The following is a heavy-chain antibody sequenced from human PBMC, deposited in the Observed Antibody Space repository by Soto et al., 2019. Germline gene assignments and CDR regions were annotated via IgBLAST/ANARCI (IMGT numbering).Heavy chain of an antibody. D-gene: IGHD4-17*01. J-gene: IGHJ4*02. CDR1: GGSITTYQ. V-gene: IGHV4-59*01. Sequence: PSETLSLTCTVSGGSITTYQWSWIRQPPGKGLEWIGGYSGFTDYNPSLESRATISVDHSKNQFSLTLRSVTAADSAVYYCARDFGDYSFFFAFWGQGALVTVSS. CDR2: YSGFT. CDR3: ARDFGDYSFFFAF.